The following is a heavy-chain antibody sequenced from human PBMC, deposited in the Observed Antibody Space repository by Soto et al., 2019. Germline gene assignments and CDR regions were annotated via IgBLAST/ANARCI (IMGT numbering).Heavy chain of an antibody. CDR3: ASSYDLGFDP. J-gene: IGHJ5*02. CDR1: GYSFSTYD. Sequence: LLLQSGAELKKPGASVKISCKASGYSFSTYDISWLRQAPGQGPEWMGRISPKNGNTNCAQNFHDRGTMTADTASSTACMALRGLRSDDTAKYYCASSYDLGFDPWGQGTLVTVSS. D-gene: IGHD3-3*01. V-gene: IGHV1-18*04. CDR2: ISPKNGNT.